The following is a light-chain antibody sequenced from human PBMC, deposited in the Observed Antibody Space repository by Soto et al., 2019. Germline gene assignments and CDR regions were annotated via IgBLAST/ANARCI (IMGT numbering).Light chain of an antibody. CDR1: SSDVGAYNF. CDR3: ASYAGSTTLL. Sequence: QSALTQPASVSGSPGQSITIACTGTSSDVGAYNFVSWYQQHPDEAPKLLIYEVSNRPSGVSNRFSGSKSGNTASLTISGLQAEDEADFYCASYAGSTTLLFGSGTKLTVL. V-gene: IGLV2-14*01. J-gene: IGLJ1*01. CDR2: EVS.